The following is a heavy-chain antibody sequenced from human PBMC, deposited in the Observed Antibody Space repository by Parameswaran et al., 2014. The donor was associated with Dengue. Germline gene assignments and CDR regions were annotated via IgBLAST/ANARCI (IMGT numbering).Heavy chain of an antibody. CDR3: ARGTNYFDSSNYHSANWFDP. J-gene: IGHJ5*02. V-gene: IGHV1-69*01. D-gene: IGHD3-22*01. Sequence: SWVRQAPGQRLEWIGGIIPFFGTTKFAEKFQDRVTFTADESTTTVYMEIRSLRSEDTAVYYCARGTNYFDSSNYHSANWFDPWGQGTLVTVSS. CDR2: IIPFFGTT.